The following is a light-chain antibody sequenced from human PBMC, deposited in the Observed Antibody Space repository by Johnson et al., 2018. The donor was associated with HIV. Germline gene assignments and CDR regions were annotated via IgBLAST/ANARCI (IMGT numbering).Light chain of an antibody. Sequence: QSLLTQPPSVSAAPGQKVTISCSGSSSNIGNNYVSWYQQLPGTAPKLLIYEDNKRPSGIPDRFSGSKSGTSATLDITGLQTGDEADYYCGAWDSGLTAHFVFGSGTTITVL. CDR3: GAWDSGLTAHFV. CDR1: SSNIGNNY. J-gene: IGLJ1*01. CDR2: EDN. V-gene: IGLV1-51*02.